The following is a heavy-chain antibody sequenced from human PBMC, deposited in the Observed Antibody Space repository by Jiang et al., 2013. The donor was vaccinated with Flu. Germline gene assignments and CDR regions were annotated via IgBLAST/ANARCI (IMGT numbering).Heavy chain of an antibody. CDR1: GVSLSSSSHW. CDR3: ARHVRGVVNDYFIS. CDR2: LQSTGST. D-gene: IGHD3-10*02. J-gene: IGHJ4*02. Sequence: GSGLVKPSQTLSLTCTVSGVSLSSSSHWWGWIRQAPGKSLEWLGSLQSTGSTLDNWAVKSRLLTSADTTKNQLSLKVISVTAADTAVYYCARHVRGVVNDYFISWGQG. V-gene: IGHV4-39*01.